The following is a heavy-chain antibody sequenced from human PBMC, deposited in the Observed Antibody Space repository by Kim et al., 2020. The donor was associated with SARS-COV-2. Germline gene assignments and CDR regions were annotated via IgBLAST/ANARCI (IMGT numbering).Heavy chain of an antibody. Sequence: GGSLRLSCAASGFTFSSYGMHWVRQAPGKGLVWVAVIWYDGSNKYYADSVKGRFTISRDNSKNTLYLQMNSLRAEDTAVYYCARGNCSGGSCYSGRGYYFDYWGQGTLVTVSS. D-gene: IGHD2-15*01. CDR1: GFTFSSYG. J-gene: IGHJ4*02. CDR2: IWYDGSNK. CDR3: ARGNCSGGSCYSGRGYYFDY. V-gene: IGHV3-33*01.